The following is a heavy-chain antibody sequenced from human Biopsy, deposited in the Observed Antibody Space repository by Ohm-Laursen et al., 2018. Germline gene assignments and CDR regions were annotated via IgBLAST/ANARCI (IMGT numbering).Heavy chain of an antibody. D-gene: IGHD3-9*01. CDR3: ATKLTGYFHH. Sequence: AASVKVSCNAPGGTFSSYGVNWVRQAPGQGLEWLGGNIPILGTGNYAQKFQDRVTVAADTSTSTATMELRSLRSDDTAVYYCATKLTGYFHHWGQGTLVIVSS. J-gene: IGHJ1*01. CDR1: GGTFSSYG. CDR2: NIPILGTG. V-gene: IGHV1-69*06.